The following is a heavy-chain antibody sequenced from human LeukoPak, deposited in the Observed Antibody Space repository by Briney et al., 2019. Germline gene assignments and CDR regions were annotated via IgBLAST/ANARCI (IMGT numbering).Heavy chain of an antibody. Sequence: PSQTLSLTCAVSGGSISSGGYSWSWIRQPPGKGLEWIGYIYHSGSTYYNPSLKSRVTISVDRSKNQFSPKLSPVTAADTAVYYCARARVPIAAAGTGWFDPWGQGTLVTVSS. CDR3: ARARVPIAAAGTGWFDP. D-gene: IGHD6-13*01. V-gene: IGHV4-30-2*01. CDR2: IYHSGST. CDR1: GGSISSGGYS. J-gene: IGHJ5*02.